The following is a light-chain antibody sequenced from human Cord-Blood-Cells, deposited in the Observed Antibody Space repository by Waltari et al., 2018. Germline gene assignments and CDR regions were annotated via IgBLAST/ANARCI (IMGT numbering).Light chain of an antibody. J-gene: IGKJ1*01. CDR1: QSISSW. V-gene: IGKV1-5*03. CDR3: QQYNSYWT. CDR2: KAS. Sequence: DIQITKLPSTLSASVGDRVTITCRPSQSISSWLAWYQQKPGKAPKLLIYKASSLESGVPSRFSGSGSGTEFTLTISSLQPDDFATYYCQQYNSYWTFGQGTKVEIK.